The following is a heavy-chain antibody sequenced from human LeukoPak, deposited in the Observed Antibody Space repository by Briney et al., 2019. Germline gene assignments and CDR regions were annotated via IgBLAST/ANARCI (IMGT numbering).Heavy chain of an antibody. CDR1: GFTFSRYW. J-gene: IGHJ6*02. CDR2: IYYSGST. Sequence: GSLRLSCAASGFTFSRYWMSWVRQAPGKGLEWIGYIYYSGSTNYNPSLKSRVTISVDTSKNQFSLKLSSVTAADTAVYYCARAGGYYSYYYGMDVWGQGTTVTVSS. CDR3: ARAGGYYSYYYGMDV. D-gene: IGHD3-10*01. V-gene: IGHV4-59*01.